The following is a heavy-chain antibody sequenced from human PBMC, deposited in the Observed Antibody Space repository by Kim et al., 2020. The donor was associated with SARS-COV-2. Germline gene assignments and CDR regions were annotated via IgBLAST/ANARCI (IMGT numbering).Heavy chain of an antibody. V-gene: IGHV4-39*01. CDR1: GGSISSSSYY. J-gene: IGHJ2*01. CDR2: IYYSGST. CDR3: ARPKRVGYYYDSSGLGYWYFDL. D-gene: IGHD3-22*01. Sequence: SETLSLTCTVSGGSISSSSYYWGWIRQPPGKGLEWIGSIYYSGSTYYNPSLKSRVTISVDTSKNQFSLKLSSVTAADTAVYYCARPKRVGYYYDSSGLGYWYFDLWAVAPWSLSPQ.